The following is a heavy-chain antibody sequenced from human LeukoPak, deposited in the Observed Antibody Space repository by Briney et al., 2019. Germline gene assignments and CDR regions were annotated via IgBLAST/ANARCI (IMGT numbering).Heavy chain of an antibody. J-gene: IGHJ4*02. V-gene: IGHV1-18*01. CDR2: ISASNGNT. CDR1: GYTFMNYG. D-gene: IGHD5-12*01. Sequence: GASVKVSCTASGYTFMNYGVTWVRQAPGQGLEWMGWISASNGNTNYAQKLQGRVTMTTETSTSTAYMELRSLRSDDTAVYYCARALSRGYSGYDYGLGYWGQGTLVTVSS. CDR3: ARALSRGYSGYDYGLGY.